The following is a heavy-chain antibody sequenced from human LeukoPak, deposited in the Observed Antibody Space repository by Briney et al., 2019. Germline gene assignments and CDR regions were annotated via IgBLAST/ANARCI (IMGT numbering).Heavy chain of an antibody. CDR1: GFTFSSYD. CDR2: IKHDGSQK. J-gene: IGHJ4*02. D-gene: IGHD5-18*01. V-gene: IGHV3-7*01. Sequence: PGGSLRLSCAASGFTFSSYDMSWVRQAPGKGLEWVAHIKHDGSQKYYVDSVKGRFTISRDNAKNSLYLQMNSLRAEDTAVYYCARDAGYGYWVVDYWGQGTLVTVSS. CDR3: ARDAGYGYWVVDY.